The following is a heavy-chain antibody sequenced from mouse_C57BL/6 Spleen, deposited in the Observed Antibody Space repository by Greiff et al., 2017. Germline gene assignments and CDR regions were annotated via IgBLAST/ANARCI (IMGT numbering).Heavy chain of an antibody. CDR1: GYAFSSSW. CDR2: IYPGDGDT. Sequence: QVQLQQSGPELVKPGASVKISCKASGYAFSSSWMNWVKQRPGKGLEWIGRIYPGDGDTNYNGKYKGKATLTADNSSSTAYMQLSSLTSEDSAVYFCARSYGSSYVGYFDVWGTGTTGTVSS. D-gene: IGHD1-1*01. CDR3: ARSYGSSYVGYFDV. V-gene: IGHV1-82*01. J-gene: IGHJ1*03.